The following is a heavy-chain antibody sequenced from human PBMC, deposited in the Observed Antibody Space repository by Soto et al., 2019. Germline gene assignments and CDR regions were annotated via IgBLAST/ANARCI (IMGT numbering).Heavy chain of an antibody. Sequence: GGSLRLSCAASGFTVRSSYMSWVRQAPGKGLEWVSYISSSSTVYYADSVKGRFTISRDNAKNSLYLQMNSLRDEDTAVYYCAREIPSRGAGWFDPWGQGTLVTVSS. CDR1: GFTVRSSY. CDR2: ISSSSTV. D-gene: IGHD3-10*01. J-gene: IGHJ5*02. V-gene: IGHV3-48*02. CDR3: AREIPSRGAGWFDP.